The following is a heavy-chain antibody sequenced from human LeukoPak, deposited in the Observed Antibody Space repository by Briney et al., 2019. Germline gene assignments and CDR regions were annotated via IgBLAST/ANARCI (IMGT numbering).Heavy chain of an antibody. D-gene: IGHD1-1*01. CDR3: ARGVERRAAKALAY. J-gene: IGHJ4*02. CDR2: LYSDGNT. CDR1: GLTVITND. Sequence: GGSLTLSCAASGLTVITNDMTWVRQAPGKGLEWVSVLYSDGNTKYADSVHGRFTLSRDNSKNNLYLQMNSLRPDDTAIYYCARGVERRAAKALAYWGQGTLVTVSS. V-gene: IGHV3-53*01.